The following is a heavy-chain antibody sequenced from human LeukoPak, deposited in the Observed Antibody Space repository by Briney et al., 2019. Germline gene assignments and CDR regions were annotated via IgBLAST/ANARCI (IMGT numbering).Heavy chain of an antibody. D-gene: IGHD2-2*01. Sequence: SQTLSLTCVISGDGVSTNNAAAWNWFRQSPSRGLEWLGRTYYRSKWLNEYAISVKSRMLINADTSRNQFSLQLNSVTPEDTAMYYCARGTRNAFDSWGQGTLVTVSS. CDR1: GDGVSTNNAAA. CDR2: TYYRSKWLN. V-gene: IGHV6-1*01. CDR3: ARGTRNAFDS. J-gene: IGHJ4*02.